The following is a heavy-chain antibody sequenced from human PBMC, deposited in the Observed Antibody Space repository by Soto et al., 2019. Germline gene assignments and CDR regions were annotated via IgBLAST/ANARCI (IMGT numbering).Heavy chain of an antibody. CDR1: GYTFTSYG. J-gene: IGHJ4*02. Sequence: QVRLVQSGAELKKPGASVKVSCKASGYTFTSYGISWVRQPPGQGLEWMGWISAYSGNTNYAQKLQGRVTMTTDTSTSTAYMDLRSLRSDDTAVYYCARKNDYGDFDYWGQGTLVTVSS. CDR2: ISAYSGNT. D-gene: IGHD4-17*01. V-gene: IGHV1-18*01. CDR3: ARKNDYGDFDY.